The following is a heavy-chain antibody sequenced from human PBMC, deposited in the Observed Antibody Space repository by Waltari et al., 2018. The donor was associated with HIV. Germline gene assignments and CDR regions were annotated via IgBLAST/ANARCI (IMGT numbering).Heavy chain of an antibody. Sequence: QVQLQESGPGLVKPSQTLSPTCSVSGSSIRSGRYQWPWIRQHPGKGLELLGYIHSGGSTYYNPALKSLIVISMDTPTNQVSLRLRSVTAADTAVYYCARGMRWGTTLSGGAFDIWGQGTMVAVSS. V-gene: IGHV4-31*01. CDR3: ARGMRWGTTLSGGAFDI. CDR1: GSSIRSGRYQ. CDR2: IHSGGST. D-gene: IGHD1-1*01. J-gene: IGHJ3*02.